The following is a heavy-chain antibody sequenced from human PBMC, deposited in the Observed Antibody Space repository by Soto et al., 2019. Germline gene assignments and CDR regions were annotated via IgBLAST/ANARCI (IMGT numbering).Heavy chain of an antibody. Sequence: GGSLRLSCAASGFSFSNFAMNWVRQAPGKGLEWVSGLSSSGDTTYCADYVKGRFTISRDNSRNTMYLQMNSLRAEDTAVYYCAIPLEAGDYYYYGMDVWGQGTTVTVSS. D-gene: IGHD6-19*01. CDR1: GFSFSNFA. CDR2: LSSSGDTT. V-gene: IGHV3-23*01. J-gene: IGHJ6*02. CDR3: AIPLEAGDYYYYGMDV.